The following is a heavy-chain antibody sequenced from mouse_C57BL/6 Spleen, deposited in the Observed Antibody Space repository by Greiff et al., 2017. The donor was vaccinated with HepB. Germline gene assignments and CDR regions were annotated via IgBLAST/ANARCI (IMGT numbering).Heavy chain of an antibody. J-gene: IGHJ4*01. CDR2: INPNNGGT. D-gene: IGHD2-2*01. CDR1: GYTFTDYN. CDR3: ARAGNGYDGYAMDY. Sequence: VQLKESGPELVKPGASVKMSCKASGYTFTDYNMHWVKQSHGKSLEWIGYINPNNGGTSYNQKFKGKATLTVNKSSSTAYMELRSLTSEDSAVYYCARAGNGYDGYAMDYWGQGTSVTVSS. V-gene: IGHV1-22*01.